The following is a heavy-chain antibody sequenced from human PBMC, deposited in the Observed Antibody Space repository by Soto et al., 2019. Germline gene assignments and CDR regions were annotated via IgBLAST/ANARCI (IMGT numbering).Heavy chain of an antibody. J-gene: IGHJ4*02. V-gene: IGHV2-5*02. D-gene: IGHD5-12*01. CDR1: GFSLSTRGVG. CDR2: ILLDDDK. Sequence: QITLKESGPTLVKPTQTLTLTCTFSGFSLSTRGVGVAWIRQPPGKALEWLALILLDDDKCYHPSLKSRLTITEDTSKIQVVITMTYMDPVDTATYYCAHRLRGSCYYFDYWGQGTLFTVSS. CDR3: AHRLRGSCYYFDY.